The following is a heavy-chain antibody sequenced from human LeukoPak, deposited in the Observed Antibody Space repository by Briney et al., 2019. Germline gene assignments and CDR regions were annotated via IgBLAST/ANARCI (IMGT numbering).Heavy chain of an antibody. V-gene: IGHV4-4*07. CDR2: IYMDGST. Sequence: SETLSLTCTVSGGSISGYYWSWIRQPAGKGLEWIGRIYMDGSTNYNPSLKSRVTISVDTSKNQFSLKLSSVTAADTAVYYCARALPRSGYDLDYFDYWGQGTLVTVSS. J-gene: IGHJ4*02. CDR1: GGSISGYY. D-gene: IGHD3-16*01. CDR3: ARALPRSGYDLDYFDY.